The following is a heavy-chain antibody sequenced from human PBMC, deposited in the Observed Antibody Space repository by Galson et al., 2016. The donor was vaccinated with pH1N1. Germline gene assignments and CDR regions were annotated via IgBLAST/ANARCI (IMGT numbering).Heavy chain of an antibody. CDR3: ARGVIDYDFWSGYQDHAAFDI. CDR1: GDSVSSNSAT. V-gene: IGHV6-1*01. Sequence: CAISGDSVSSNSATWNWIRQSPSRGLEWLGRTYYRSKWYNDYAESVKSRIIISPDTSKNQLSLQLNSVTHADTAVYYCARGVIDYDFWSGYQDHAAFDIWGQGTVVIVSS. J-gene: IGHJ3*02. D-gene: IGHD3-3*01. CDR2: TYYRSKWYN.